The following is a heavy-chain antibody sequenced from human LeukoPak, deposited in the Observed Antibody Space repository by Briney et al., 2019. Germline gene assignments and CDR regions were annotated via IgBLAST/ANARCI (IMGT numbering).Heavy chain of an antibody. J-gene: IGHJ6*02. D-gene: IGHD6-13*01. CDR2: INHSGST. CDR3: KMQQLVRSYYYSGMDV. Sequence: SETLSLTCAVYGVSFSGYYWNWIRQPPGKGLEWIGEINHSGSTNYNPSLKSRVTISVDTSKNQFSLKLSSVTAADTAVYYCKMQQLVRSYYYSGMDVWGQGTTVIVSS. V-gene: IGHV4-34*01. CDR1: GVSFSGYY.